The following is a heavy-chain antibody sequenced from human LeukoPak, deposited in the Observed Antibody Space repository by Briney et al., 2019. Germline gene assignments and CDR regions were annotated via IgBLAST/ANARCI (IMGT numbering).Heavy chain of an antibody. CDR2: IDPNSGGT. V-gene: IGHV1-2*06. D-gene: IGHD5/OR15-5a*01. CDR1: GYTFTGYY. J-gene: IGHJ4*02. CDR3: ARDASVSADY. Sequence: ASVKVSCKASGYTFTGYYIHWVRQAPGQGLEWMGRIDPNSGGTSYAQNFQGRVTMTRDTSISTAYMELTRLTSDDTAVYYCARDASVSADYWAREPWSPSPQ.